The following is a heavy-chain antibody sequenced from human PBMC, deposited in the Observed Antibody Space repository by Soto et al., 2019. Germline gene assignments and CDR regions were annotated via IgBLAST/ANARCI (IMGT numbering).Heavy chain of an antibody. CDR2: IKQDGSEK. J-gene: IGHJ6*02. D-gene: IGHD3-3*01. V-gene: IGHV3-7*01. CDR1: GFTFSSYW. CDR3: ARDAVRTYYDFWSGYYSPFYYYHYGMDV. Sequence: GGSLRLSCAASGFTFSSYWMSWVRQAPGKGLEWVANIKQDGSEKYYVDSVKGRFTISRDNAKNSLYLQMNSLRAEDTAVYYCARDAVRTYYDFWSGYYSPFYYYHYGMDVWGQGTTVTVSS.